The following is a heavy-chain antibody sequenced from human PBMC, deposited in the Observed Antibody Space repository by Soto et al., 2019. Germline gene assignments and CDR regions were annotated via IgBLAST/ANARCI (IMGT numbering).Heavy chain of an antibody. V-gene: IGHV1-18*01. Sequence: QVQLVQSGAEVKKPGASVKVSCKASGYTFTSYGISWVRQAPGQGLEWMGWISAYNGNTNYAQKLQGRVTMTTDTSTSTDCMELRSLRSDDTAVYYCAKDLRPTYYYDSSGYYYPDYWGQGTLVTVSS. CDR1: GYTFTSYG. D-gene: IGHD3-22*01. CDR3: AKDLRPTYYYDSSGYYYPDY. J-gene: IGHJ4*02. CDR2: ISAYNGNT.